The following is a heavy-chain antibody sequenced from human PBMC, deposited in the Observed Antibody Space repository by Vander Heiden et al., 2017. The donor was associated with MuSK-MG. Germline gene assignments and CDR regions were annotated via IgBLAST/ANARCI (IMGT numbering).Heavy chain of an antibody. J-gene: IGHJ4*02. CDR2: IKQDGSEK. CDR3: ARDLSHLDPDYYDSSGSG. V-gene: IGHV3-7*01. D-gene: IGHD3-22*01. CDR1: GFTFSSYW. Sequence: EVQLVESGGGLVQPGGSLRLSCAASGFTFSSYWMSWVRQAPGKGLELVANIKQDGSEKYYVDSVKGRFTISRDNAKNSLYLQMNSLRAEDTAVYYCARDLSHLDPDYYDSSGSGWGQGTLVTVSS.